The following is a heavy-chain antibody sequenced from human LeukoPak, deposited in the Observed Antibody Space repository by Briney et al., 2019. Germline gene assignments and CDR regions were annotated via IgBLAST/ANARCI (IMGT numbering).Heavy chain of an antibody. D-gene: IGHD6-19*01. CDR3: ARGMGMAVAERFYYDY. V-gene: IGHV3-48*04. Sequence: GGSLRLSCAASGFTFSSFRMNWIRQAPGKGLEWISYISYTNRTVYYADSVKGRFTISRDNTKNSLSLQMNSLRPEDTAVYYCARGMGMAVAERFYYDYWGQGTLVTVSS. CDR2: ISYTNRTV. CDR1: GFTFSSFR. J-gene: IGHJ4*02.